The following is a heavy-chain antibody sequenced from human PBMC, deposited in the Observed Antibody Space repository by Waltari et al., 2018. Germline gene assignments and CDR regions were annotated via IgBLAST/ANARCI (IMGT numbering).Heavy chain of an antibody. J-gene: IGHJ6*02. CDR3: ATDSRGSYFNGMDV. V-gene: IGHV1-24*01. D-gene: IGHD1-26*01. CDR2: FDPEDGET. CDR1: GYTLTELS. Sequence: QVQLVPSGAEVKQPGASVKVSCKVSGYTLTELSMHWVRPAPGKGLEWMGGFDPEDGETIYAQKFQGRVTMTEDTSTDTAYMELSSLRSEDTAVYYCATDSRGSYFNGMDVWGQGTTVTVSS.